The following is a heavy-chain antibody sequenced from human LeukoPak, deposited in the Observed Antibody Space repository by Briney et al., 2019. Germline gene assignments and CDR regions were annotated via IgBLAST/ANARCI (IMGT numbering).Heavy chain of an antibody. CDR2: ISGRGDST. CDR1: GFTFSNYG. CDR3: ARRYAPGAFDI. J-gene: IGHJ3*02. V-gene: IGHV3-23*01. D-gene: IGHD3-16*01. Sequence: GGTLRLSCTASGFTFSNYGMTGVRQAPGEGLEWVSAISGRGDSTYYADSVKGRFTISRDNSKNTLYLQMNSLSAEDTAVYYCARRYAPGAFDIWGQGTMVTVSS.